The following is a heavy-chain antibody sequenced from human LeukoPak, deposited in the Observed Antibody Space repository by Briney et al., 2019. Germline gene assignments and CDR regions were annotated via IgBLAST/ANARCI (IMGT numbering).Heavy chain of an antibody. V-gene: IGHV3-23*01. D-gene: IGHD3-22*01. J-gene: IGHJ4*02. CDR2: ITSSGDVT. Sequence: GGSLRLSCAASGFSFNIYAVSWVRQAPGKGLEWVSSITSSGDVTFYTDSVKDRFTISGDNSKKTFYLQMSRLRAEDTAVYYWAKDRPNYHESNGHYYRPNGDYWGQGTLVTVSS. CDR1: GFSFNIYA. CDR3: AKDRPNYHESNGHYYRPNGDY.